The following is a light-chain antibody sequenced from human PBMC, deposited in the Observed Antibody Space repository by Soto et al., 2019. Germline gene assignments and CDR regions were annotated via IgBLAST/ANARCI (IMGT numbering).Light chain of an antibody. CDR1: QSVNNNY. CDR3: QQYGSSQYT. J-gene: IGKJ2*01. CDR2: GAS. Sequence: EIVLTQSPGTLSLSPGERATLSCRASQSVNNNYLAWYQQKPGQAPSPLIYGASSRATGIPDRFSGSGSGTDFTLTISRLEPEDFAVYYCQQYGSSQYTFGQGTKLEIK. V-gene: IGKV3-20*01.